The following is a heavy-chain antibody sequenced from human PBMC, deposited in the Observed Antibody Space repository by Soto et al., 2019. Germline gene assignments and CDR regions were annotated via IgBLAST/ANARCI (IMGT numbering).Heavy chain of an antibody. CDR3: ARVREGDIAAAGIVYVY. D-gene: IGHD6-13*01. Sequence: QVQLVQSGAEVKKPGASVKVSCKASGYTFTSYGISWVRQAPGQGLEWMGWISAYNGNTNYAQKLQGRVTMTTDTSTSTAYMELRSLRSDDTAVYYCARVREGDIAAAGIVYVYWGQGTLVTVSS. V-gene: IGHV1-18*01. CDR1: GYTFTSYG. CDR2: ISAYNGNT. J-gene: IGHJ4*02.